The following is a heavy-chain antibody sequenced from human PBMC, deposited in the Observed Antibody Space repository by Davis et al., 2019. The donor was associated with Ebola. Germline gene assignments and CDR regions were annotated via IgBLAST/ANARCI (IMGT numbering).Heavy chain of an antibody. CDR2: INPSGDTP. J-gene: IGHJ5*02. CDR3: ARDQSTVTTTWFDP. V-gene: IGHV1-46*01. CDR1: GYTFTNYY. D-gene: IGHD4-17*01. Sequence: ASVKVSCKASGYTFTNYYVHWVRQAPGQGLEWMGIINPSGDTPRYAHKFQGRVTMTRDTSTSTVYMEVISLRSEDTAVYYCARDQSTVTTTWFDPWGQGTLVTVSS.